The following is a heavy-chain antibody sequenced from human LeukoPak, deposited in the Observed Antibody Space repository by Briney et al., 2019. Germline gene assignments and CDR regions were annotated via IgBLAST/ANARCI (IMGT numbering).Heavy chain of an antibody. J-gene: IGHJ6*04. CDR3: TRDYYGSGSYSGV. Sequence: SLRLSCTASGFTFGDYAMSWVRQAPGKGLEWVGFIRSKAYGGTTEYAASVKGRFTISRDDSKSIAYLQMNSLKTEDTAVYYCTRDYYGSGSYSGVWGKGTTVTVSS. CDR2: IRSKAYGGTT. CDR1: GFTFGDYA. D-gene: IGHD3-10*01. V-gene: IGHV3-49*04.